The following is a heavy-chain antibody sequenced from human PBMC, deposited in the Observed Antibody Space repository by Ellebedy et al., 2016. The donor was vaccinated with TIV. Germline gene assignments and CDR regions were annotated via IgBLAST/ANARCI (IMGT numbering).Heavy chain of an antibody. D-gene: IGHD1-26*01. CDR2: VKYDGTST. V-gene: IGHV3-74*01. J-gene: IGHJ4*02. CDR3: VRDGVGAPPFDY. CDR1: GFNCSSYW. Sequence: GGSLRLXXAASGFNCSSYWMSWVRQAPGQGLVWVSRVKYDGTSTNYADSVKGRFTISRDNAKNTLDLQMNSLRAEDTAVYYCVRDGVGAPPFDYWGQGTLVTVSS.